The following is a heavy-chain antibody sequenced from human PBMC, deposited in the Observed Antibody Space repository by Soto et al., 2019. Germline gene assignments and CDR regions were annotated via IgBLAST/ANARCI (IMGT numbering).Heavy chain of an antibody. J-gene: IGHJ4*02. D-gene: IGHD6-13*01. Sequence: QVQLVESGGGVVQPGRSLRLSCAASGFTFSSYGMHWVRQAPGKGLEWVAVISYDGSNKYYADSVKGRFTISRDNSKNTLYLQMNSLRAEDTAVYYCAKGTPAESSWYFGVDYWGQGTLVTVSS. CDR1: GFTFSSYG. CDR2: ISYDGSNK. V-gene: IGHV3-30*18. CDR3: AKGTPAESSWYFGVDY.